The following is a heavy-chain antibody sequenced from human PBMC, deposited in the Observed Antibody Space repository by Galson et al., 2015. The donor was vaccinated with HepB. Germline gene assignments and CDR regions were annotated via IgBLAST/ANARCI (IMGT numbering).Heavy chain of an antibody. CDR3: ARDKLGYCSSTSCSVMDV. Sequence: TLSLTCTVSGGSISSGGYYWSWIRQHPGKGLEWIGYIYYSGSTYYNPSPKSRVTISVDTSKNQFSLKLSSVTAADTAVYYCARDKLGYCSSTSCSVMDVWGQGTTVTVSS. CDR1: GGSISSGGYY. V-gene: IGHV4-31*03. CDR2: IYYSGST. J-gene: IGHJ6*02. D-gene: IGHD2-2*01.